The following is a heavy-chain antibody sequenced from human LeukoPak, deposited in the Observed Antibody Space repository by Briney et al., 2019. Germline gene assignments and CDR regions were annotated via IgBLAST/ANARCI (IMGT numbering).Heavy chain of an antibody. CDR2: IRNDGSNK. CDR3: AKSSSGWSMGY. CDR1: GFSFSSYG. D-gene: IGHD6-19*01. Sequence: GGSLRLSCAASGFSFSSYGMHWVRPPPGKGLEWVAFIRNDGSNKYYADSVKGRFTISRDNSKNTLYLQMNSLRAEDTAVYYCAKSSSGWSMGYWGQGTLVTVSS. J-gene: IGHJ4*02. V-gene: IGHV3-30*02.